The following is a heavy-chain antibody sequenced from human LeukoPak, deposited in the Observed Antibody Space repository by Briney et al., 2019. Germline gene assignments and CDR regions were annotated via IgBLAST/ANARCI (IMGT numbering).Heavy chain of an antibody. CDR2: IIPIFGTA. V-gene: IGHV1-69*05. CDR3: ARPSYDSSGYHIFQH. CDR1: GGTFSSYA. D-gene: IGHD3-22*01. Sequence: GSSVKVSCKASGGTFSSYAISWVRQAPGQGLEWMGGIIPIFGTANYAQKFQGRVTITTDESASTAYMELSSLRSEDTAVYYCARPSYDSSGYHIFQHWGQGTLVTVSS. J-gene: IGHJ1*01.